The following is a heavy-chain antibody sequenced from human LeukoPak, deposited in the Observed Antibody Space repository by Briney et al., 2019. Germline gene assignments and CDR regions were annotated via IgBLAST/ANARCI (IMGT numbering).Heavy chain of an antibody. CDR2: MNPNSGNT. V-gene: IGHV1-8*01. J-gene: IGHJ3*02. D-gene: IGHD5-12*01. Sequence: ASVKLSCKASGYTFTSYDINWVRQATGQGLEWMGWMNPNSGNTGYAQKFQGRVTMTRNTSISTAYTELSSLRSEDTAVYYCARGYSGYDPAFDIWGQGTMVTVSS. CDR1: GYTFTSYD. CDR3: ARGYSGYDPAFDI.